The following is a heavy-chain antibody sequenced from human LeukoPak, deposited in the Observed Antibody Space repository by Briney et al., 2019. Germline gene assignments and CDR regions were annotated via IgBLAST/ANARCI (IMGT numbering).Heavy chain of an antibody. V-gene: IGHV3-23*01. Sequence: GGSLRLSCAASGFTFSSYGMIWVRQAPGKGLEWVSAISGSGGYTYYADSVKGRFTISRDNSKNTLYLQMISLRADDRALYYCAKDGRSGNYWNYYYYMDVWGKGTTVTISS. CDR2: ISGSGGYT. CDR3: AKDGRSGNYWNYYYYMDV. D-gene: IGHD3-10*01. CDR1: GFTFSSYG. J-gene: IGHJ6*03.